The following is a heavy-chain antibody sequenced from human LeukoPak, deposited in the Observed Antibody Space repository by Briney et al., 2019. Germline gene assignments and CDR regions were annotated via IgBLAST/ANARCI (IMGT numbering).Heavy chain of an antibody. CDR2: IYSGGST. D-gene: IGHD5-24*01. J-gene: IGHJ4*02. CDR3: ASCAGRDGSFDY. CDR1: GFTVSSNY. Sequence: GGSLRLSCAASGFTVSSNYMSWVRQAPGKGLEWVSVIYSGGSTYYADSVKGRFTISRGNSKNTLYLQMNSLRAEDTAVYYCASCAGRDGSFDYWGQGTLVTVSS. V-gene: IGHV3-53*01.